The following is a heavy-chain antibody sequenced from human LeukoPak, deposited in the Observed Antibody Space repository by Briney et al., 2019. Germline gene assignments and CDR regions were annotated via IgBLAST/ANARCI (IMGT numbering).Heavy chain of an antibody. CDR2: IYYSGST. J-gene: IGHJ3*02. D-gene: IGHD3-3*01. CDR3: ARSFYYDFWSGYYSMTVGAFDI. V-gene: IGHV4-59*01. Sequence: KPSETLSLTCTVSGGSISSYYWSWIRQPPGKGLEWIGYIYYSGSTNYNPSLKSRVTISVDTSKNQFSLKLSSVTAADTAVYYYARSFYYDFWSGYYSMTVGAFDIWGQGTMVTVSS. CDR1: GGSISSYY.